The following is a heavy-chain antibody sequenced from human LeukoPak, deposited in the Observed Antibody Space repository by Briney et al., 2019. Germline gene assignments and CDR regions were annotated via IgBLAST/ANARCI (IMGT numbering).Heavy chain of an antibody. D-gene: IGHD5-12*01. J-gene: IGHJ6*03. CDR3: AREGGYDFGKSAYYMDV. CDR1: GGSFSGYY. CDR2: IYHSGST. Sequence: PSETLSLTCAVYGGSFSGYYWSWLRQPPGKGLEWIGEIYHSGSTNYNPSLKSRVTISVDKSKNQFSLKLSSVTAADTAVYYCAREGGYDFGKSAYYMDVWGKGTTVTVSS. V-gene: IGHV4-34*01.